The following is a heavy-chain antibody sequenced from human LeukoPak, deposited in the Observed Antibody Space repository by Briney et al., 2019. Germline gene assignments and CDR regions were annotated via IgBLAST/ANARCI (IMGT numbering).Heavy chain of an antibody. CDR1: GGSVSSDYY. J-gene: IGHJ6*02. D-gene: IGHD3-10*01. CDR3: ARLLGGYYYYGMDV. Sequence: SETLSLTCTVSGGSVSSDYYWGWIRPPPGKGLEWIGSICSGGNTCYNPSLKSRVTISVDTSKNQFSLKLSSVTAADTAVYYCARLLGGYYYYGMDVWGQGTTVTVSS. V-gene: IGHV4-38-2*02. CDR2: ICSGGNT.